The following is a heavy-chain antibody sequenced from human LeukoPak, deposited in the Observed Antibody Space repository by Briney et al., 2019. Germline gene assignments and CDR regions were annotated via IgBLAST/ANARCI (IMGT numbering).Heavy chain of an antibody. J-gene: IGHJ6*02. CDR2: IYPGDSDT. D-gene: IGHD3-9*01. Sequence: GASLQISCKGSGSSFTSYWIGWVRPLPGKGLEWMGIIYPGDSDTRYSPSFQGQVTISADKSISTAYLQWSSLKASDTAMYYCARSALLDPLTGYGMDVWGQGTTVTVSS. V-gene: IGHV5-51*01. CDR1: GSSFTSYW. CDR3: ARSALLDPLTGYGMDV.